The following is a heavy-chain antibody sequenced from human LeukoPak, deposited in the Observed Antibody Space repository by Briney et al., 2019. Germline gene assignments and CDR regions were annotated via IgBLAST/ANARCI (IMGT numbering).Heavy chain of an antibody. J-gene: IGHJ4*02. CDR2: ISAYNGVT. Sequence: ASVKVSCKASGYTFTQHSIAWVRQAPGQGLEWMGWISAYNGVTNYAQKFQGRVTLTTDTSTSTAYMELRSLGSDDTAVYYCARELSPRGYVSLRFWGQGTLVTVSS. D-gene: IGHD2-15*01. CDR1: GYTFTQHS. V-gene: IGHV1-18*01. CDR3: ARELSPRGYVSLRF.